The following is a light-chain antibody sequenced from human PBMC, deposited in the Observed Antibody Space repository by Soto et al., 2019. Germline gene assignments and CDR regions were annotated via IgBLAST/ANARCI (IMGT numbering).Light chain of an antibody. V-gene: IGKV3-20*01. CDR2: GAS. J-gene: IGKJ2*01. CDR3: QQYDTSLYT. Sequence: EIGLTQSPGTLSLSPGERATLSCRASQSVRSSYLAWYQQKPGQAPRLLIYGASRRATSIPDRFSGSGSGTDFTLTNSALEPEDVAVYYCQQYDTSLYTFGQGTKLDIK. CDR1: QSVRSSY.